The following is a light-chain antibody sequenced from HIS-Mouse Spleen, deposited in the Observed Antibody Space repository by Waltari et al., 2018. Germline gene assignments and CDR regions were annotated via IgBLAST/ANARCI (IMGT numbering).Light chain of an antibody. CDR2: RNN. J-gene: IGLJ3*02. CDR1: SSNIGSNY. Sequence: QSVLTQPPSASGTPGQRVTISCSGSSSNIGSNYVYWYQQLPGTAPKLLIYRNNQRPSGVPDRSSGSTSGTSASLAISGRRSEDEDDYYCAAWDDSLSGPVFGGGTKLTVL. CDR3: AAWDDSLSGPV. V-gene: IGLV1-47*01.